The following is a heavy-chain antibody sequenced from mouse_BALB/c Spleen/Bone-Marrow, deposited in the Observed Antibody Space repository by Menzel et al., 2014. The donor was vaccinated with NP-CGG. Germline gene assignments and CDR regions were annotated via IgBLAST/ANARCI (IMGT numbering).Heavy chain of an antibody. D-gene: IGHD2-1*01. CDR1: GYAFSSCW. Sequence: QVQLKESGAELVRPGSSVKISCKASGYAFSSCWMNWVKQRPGQGLEWIGQIYPGDGDTNYNGKFKGKATLTADKSSSTAYMQLSSLTSEDSAVYFCARTGNPGWFAYWGQGTLVTVSA. CDR2: IYPGDGDT. J-gene: IGHJ3*01. CDR3: ARTGNPGWFAY. V-gene: IGHV1-80*01.